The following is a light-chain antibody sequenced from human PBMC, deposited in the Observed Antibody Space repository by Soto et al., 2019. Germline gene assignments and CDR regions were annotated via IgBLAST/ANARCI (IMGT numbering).Light chain of an antibody. CDR1: QDISNY. CDR3: QHHDNLPYS. CDR2: DAS. V-gene: IGKV1-33*01. J-gene: IGKJ2*01. Sequence: DVQMTQSPSSLSASVGDRVTITCQASQDISNYLNWNQQKPGKAPKLLIYDASNLETGVPSRFTGSGSGTDFTFTISNLQPEDIATYYCQHHDNLPYSFGQGTKLDFK.